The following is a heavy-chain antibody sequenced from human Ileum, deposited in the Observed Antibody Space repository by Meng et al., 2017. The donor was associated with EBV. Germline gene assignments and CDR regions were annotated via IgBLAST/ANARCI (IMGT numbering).Heavy chain of an antibody. Sequence: VYHLRSCARLQTARAAWAVHCTASVYPFSRYAVNWIRHAPGPRLEWLDWISTGNGETKYSHKFQGRVTLTRDTSASTAYMELSSLRSEDTAVYYCASRPGIAVAGFDYWGQGTLVTVSS. CDR2: ISTGNGET. D-gene: IGHD6-19*01. J-gene: IGHJ4*02. V-gene: IGHV1-3*04. CDR3: ASRPGIAVAGFDY. CDR1: VYPFSRYA.